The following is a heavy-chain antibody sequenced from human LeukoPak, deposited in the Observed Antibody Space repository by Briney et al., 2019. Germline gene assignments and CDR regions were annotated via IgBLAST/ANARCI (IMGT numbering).Heavy chain of an antibody. J-gene: IGHJ3*02. V-gene: IGHV3-30-3*01. Sequence: GGSLRLSCAASGFTFSSYAMHWVRQAPGKGLEWVAVISYDGSNKYYADSVKGRFTISRENSKNTLYLQMNSLRAEDTAVYYCARSPYYSDSSGYLGACDIWGQGTMVTVSS. CDR2: ISYDGSNK. CDR1: GFTFSSYA. D-gene: IGHD3-22*01. CDR3: ARSPYYSDSSGYLGACDI.